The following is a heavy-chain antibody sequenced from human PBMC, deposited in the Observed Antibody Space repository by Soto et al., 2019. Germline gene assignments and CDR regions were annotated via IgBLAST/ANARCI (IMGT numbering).Heavy chain of an antibody. D-gene: IGHD2-15*01. CDR1: GFTFSSYA. CDR2: ISGSGGST. CDR3: AKETEYCSGGSCYFDY. J-gene: IGHJ4*02. Sequence: GGSLRLSCAASGFTFSSYAMSWVRQAPGKGLGWVSAISGSGGSTYYADSVKGRFTISRDNSKNTLYLQMNSLRAEDTAVYYCAKETEYCSGGSCYFDYWGQGTLVTVSS. V-gene: IGHV3-23*01.